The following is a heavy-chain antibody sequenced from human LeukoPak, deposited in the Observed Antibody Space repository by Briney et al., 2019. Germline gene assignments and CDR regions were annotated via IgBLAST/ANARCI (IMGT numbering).Heavy chain of an antibody. J-gene: IGHJ5*02. CDR2: IYHSGST. Sequence: SETLSLTCAVYGGSFSGYYWGWIRQPPGKGLEWIGSIYHSGSTYYNPSLKSRVTISVDTSKNQFSLKLSSVTAADTAVYYCARATGYCSGGSCSWGWFDPWGQGTLVTVSS. V-gene: IGHV4-38-2*01. CDR1: GGSFSGYY. CDR3: ARATGYCSGGSCSWGWFDP. D-gene: IGHD2-15*01.